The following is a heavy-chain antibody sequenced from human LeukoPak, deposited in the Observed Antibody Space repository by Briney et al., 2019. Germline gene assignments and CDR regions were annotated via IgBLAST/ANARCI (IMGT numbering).Heavy chain of an antibody. J-gene: IGHJ4*02. CDR2: IYYSGST. CDR3: ARVNYYDSSGCFDY. V-gene: IGHV4-39*01. CDR1: GGSISSSSYY. Sequence: PSETLSLTCTVSGGSISSSSYYWGWIRQPPGKGLEWIGNIYYSGSTYYNPSLRSRVTISVDTSKNQFSLKLSSVTAADTAVYYCARVNYYDSSGCFDYWGQGILVTVSS. D-gene: IGHD3-22*01.